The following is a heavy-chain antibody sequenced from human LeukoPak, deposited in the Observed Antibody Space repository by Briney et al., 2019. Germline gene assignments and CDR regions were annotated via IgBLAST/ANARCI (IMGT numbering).Heavy chain of an antibody. Sequence: GSLSLSYAASGFSFSDAWMNWVRPAPGKGLGWVGHIRSKADGGTPDYIAPVKGRFTISRDDSKDTLYLQMNSLNTEDTAMYYCTTRSPARYCSGGACYSSADYWGQGTLVTVSS. J-gene: IGHJ4*02. D-gene: IGHD2-15*01. V-gene: IGHV3-15*07. CDR1: GFSFSDAW. CDR2: IRSKADGGTP. CDR3: TTRSPARYCSGGACYSSADY.